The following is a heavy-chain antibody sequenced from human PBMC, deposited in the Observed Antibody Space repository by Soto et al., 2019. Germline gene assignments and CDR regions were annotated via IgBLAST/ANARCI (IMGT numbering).Heavy chain of an antibody. CDR3: ATYRTRFDY. V-gene: IGHV3-7*05. CDR2: IKEDGSEK. D-gene: IGHD4-4*01. J-gene: IGHJ4*02. CDR1: GFTFRSYW. Sequence: EVHLVESGGGLVQPGGSLRLSCVVSGFTFRSYWMSWVRQAPGKGLEWVANIKEDGSEKNYVDSVKGRFTISRDNAKNSLYLQMNSLRAEDTAVYYCATYRTRFDYWGQGTLVTVSS.